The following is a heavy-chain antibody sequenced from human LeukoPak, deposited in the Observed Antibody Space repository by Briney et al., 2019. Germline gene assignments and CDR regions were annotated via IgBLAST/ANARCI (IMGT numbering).Heavy chain of an antibody. V-gene: IGHV1-69*13. CDR2: IIPIFGTA. CDR1: GYTFTSYD. J-gene: IGHJ5*02. Sequence: SVKVSCKASGYTFTSYDINWVRQAPGQGLEWMGGIIPIFGTANYAQKFQGRVTITADESTSTACMELSSLRSEDTAVYYCAREVPAAPEGNWFDPWGQGTLVTVSS. CDR3: AREVPAAPEGNWFDP. D-gene: IGHD2-2*01.